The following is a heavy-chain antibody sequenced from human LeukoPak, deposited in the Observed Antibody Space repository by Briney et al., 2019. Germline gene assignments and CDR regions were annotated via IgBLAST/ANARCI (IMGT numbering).Heavy chain of an antibody. V-gene: IGHV4-59*01. D-gene: IGHD6-19*01. CDR1: GGSISSYY. CDR2: IYYSGST. CDR3: ARAYSSGWYYFDY. J-gene: IGHJ4*02. Sequence: SETLSLTCTVSGGSISSYYWSWIRQPPGKGLEWIGYIYYSGSTNYNPSLKSRVTISVDTSKNQFSLKLSSVTAADTAVYYCARAYSSGWYYFDYWGQGTLVTVSS.